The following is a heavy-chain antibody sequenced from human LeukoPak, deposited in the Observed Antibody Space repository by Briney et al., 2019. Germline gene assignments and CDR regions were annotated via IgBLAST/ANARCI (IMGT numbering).Heavy chain of an antibody. CDR2: IYYGGST. J-gene: IGHJ6*02. Sequence: PSETLSLACTVSGGSISSSSYYWGWIRQPPGKGLEWIGSIYYGGSTYYNPSLKSRVTISVDTSKNQFSLKLSSVTAADTAVYYCARHLLFDPRAAGMDVWGQGTTVTVSS. CDR3: ARHLLFDPRAAGMDV. D-gene: IGHD2-15*01. CDR1: GGSISSSSYY. V-gene: IGHV4-39*01.